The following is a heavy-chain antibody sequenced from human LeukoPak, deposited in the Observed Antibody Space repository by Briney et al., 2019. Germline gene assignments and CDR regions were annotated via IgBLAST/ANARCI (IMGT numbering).Heavy chain of an antibody. Sequence: PGGSLRLSCAASGFTFSSYEMNWVRQAPGKGLEWVSYISSSGSTIYYADSVKGRFTISRDNAKNTLYLQMNSLRAEDTAVYYCAKEGAGWNYYGSNWFDPWGQGTLVTVSS. J-gene: IGHJ5*02. CDR3: AKEGAGWNYYGSNWFDP. CDR2: ISSSGSTI. V-gene: IGHV3-48*03. CDR1: GFTFSSYE. D-gene: IGHD3-10*01.